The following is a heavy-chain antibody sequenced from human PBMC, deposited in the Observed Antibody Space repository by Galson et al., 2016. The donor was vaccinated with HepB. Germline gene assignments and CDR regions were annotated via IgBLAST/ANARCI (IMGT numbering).Heavy chain of an antibody. D-gene: IGHD1-14*01. CDR1: DFSVSDND. V-gene: IGHV3-53*01. CDR3: TREKNPKDKKSRMDV. Sequence: SLRLSCAASDFSVSDNDMSWIRQAPGTGLEWVAVTYSDGRTPYAESVKGRFTISRNKSKNTLYLHMNSLTADDTAVYYCTREKNPKDKKSRMDVWGQGTTVIVSS. CDR2: TYSDGRT. J-gene: IGHJ6*02.